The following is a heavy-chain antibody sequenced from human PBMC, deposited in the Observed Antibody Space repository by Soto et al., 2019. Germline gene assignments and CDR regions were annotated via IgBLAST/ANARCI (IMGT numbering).Heavy chain of an antibody. CDR2: ISYYGRKK. V-gene: IGHV3-30*04. CDR1: GFTFSSYS. CDR3: ASRADYFHH. J-gene: IGHJ1*01. Sequence: SCKASGFTFSSYSIHWVRPAPGKGGGGGGGISYYGRKKYYADSVKGRFTISRDNDKKSLYLQMNGLRDEDTAVYYCASRADYFHHWGQGTLVTVSS.